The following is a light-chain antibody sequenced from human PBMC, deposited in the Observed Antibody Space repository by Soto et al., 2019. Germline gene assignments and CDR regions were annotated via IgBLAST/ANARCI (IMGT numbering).Light chain of an antibody. J-gene: IGKJ4*01. V-gene: IGKV1-9*01. CDR2: SAS. Sequence: DIQLTQSPSFLSASVGDRVTIICRASQGISNYLGWYQQKSGKAPKLLIYSASTLQNGVPSRFSGSGSGTEFTLTINSLQPEDSATYYCQHLNRLLTFGGGTKVEIK. CDR1: QGISNY. CDR3: QHLNRLLT.